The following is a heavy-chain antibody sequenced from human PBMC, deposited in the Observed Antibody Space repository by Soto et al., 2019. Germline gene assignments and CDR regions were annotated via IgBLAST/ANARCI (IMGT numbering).Heavy chain of an antibody. CDR3: ARDLWGYCCTDVYPLNA. J-gene: IGHJ6*04. V-gene: IGHV4-59*01. CDR2: MYNTGRT. D-gene: IGHD2-8*02. Sequence: QVQLQESGPGLVKPSETLSLTCTVSGGTISRYYWSWIRQPPGKGLEWIGYMYNTGRTVYNPSFMSPVNISVDTSKIQFSLKLISVTAAAPAVYYCARDLWGYCCTDVYPLNAWGKGTTFTVSS. CDR1: GGTISRYY.